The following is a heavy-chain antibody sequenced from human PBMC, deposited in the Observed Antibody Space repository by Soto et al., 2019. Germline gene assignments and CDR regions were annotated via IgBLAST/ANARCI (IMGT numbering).Heavy chain of an antibody. J-gene: IGHJ6*02. CDR2: IIPISGTA. Sequence: QVQLVQSGAEVKKPGSSVKVSCKASGGTFSSYAISWVRQAPGQGLEWMGGIIPISGTANYAQKFQGRVTIPVNESTSTAYMELSSLRSEDTAVYYCARSQGSSTSLEIYYYYYYGMDVWGQGTTVTVSS. V-gene: IGHV1-69*01. CDR1: GGTFSSYA. D-gene: IGHD2-2*01. CDR3: ARSQGSSTSLEIYYYYYYGMDV.